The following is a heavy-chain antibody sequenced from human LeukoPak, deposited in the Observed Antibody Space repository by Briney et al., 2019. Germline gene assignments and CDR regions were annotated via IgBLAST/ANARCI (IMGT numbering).Heavy chain of an antibody. CDR2: ISSSSSYI. D-gene: IGHD3-3*01. V-gene: IGHV3-21*01. J-gene: IGHJ6*03. CDR3: ARDSEEYDFWSGYWLDYYMDV. Sequence: PGGSLRLSCAASGFTFSSYSMNWVRQAPGKGLEWVSSISSSSSYIYYADSVKGRFTISRDNAKNSLHLQMNSLRAEDTAVYYCARDSEEYDFWSGYWLDYYMDVWGKGTTVTVSS. CDR1: GFTFSSYS.